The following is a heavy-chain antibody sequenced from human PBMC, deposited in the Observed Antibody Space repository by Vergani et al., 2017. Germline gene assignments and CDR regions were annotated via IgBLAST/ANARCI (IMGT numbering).Heavy chain of an antibody. Sequence: EVQLVESGGGVVRPGGSLRLSCAASGFTFDDYGMSWVRQAPGKGLEWVSGINWNGGSTGYADSVKGRFTISRDNAKNSLYLQMNSLRAEDTALYHCARARGGDYYYYYYMDVWGKGTTVTVSS. CDR1: GFTFDDYG. V-gene: IGHV3-20*01. J-gene: IGHJ6*03. CDR3: ARARGGDYYYYYYMDV. CDR2: INWNGGST. D-gene: IGHD3-10*01.